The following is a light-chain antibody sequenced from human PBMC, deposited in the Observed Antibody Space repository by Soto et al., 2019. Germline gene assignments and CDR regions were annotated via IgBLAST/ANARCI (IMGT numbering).Light chain of an antibody. CDR1: QSVSSN. V-gene: IGKV3D-15*01. Sequence: EIVMTQSPATLSVSPGERATLSCRASQSVSSNLAWYQQKPGQAPSLLLYGVSTRATGIPTRFSGSGSGTEFTLTISSLQSEDFAIYYCQQYNNWPRTLGPGTKVDFK. CDR3: QQYNNWPRT. J-gene: IGKJ3*01. CDR2: GVS.